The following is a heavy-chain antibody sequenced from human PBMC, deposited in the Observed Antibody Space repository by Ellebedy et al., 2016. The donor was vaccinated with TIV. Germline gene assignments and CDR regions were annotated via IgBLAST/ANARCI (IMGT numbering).Heavy chain of an antibody. V-gene: IGHV1-2*02. CDR1: GYTFTANY. CDR3: ARVRRGSSGMDV. Sequence: ASVKVSCKASGYTFTANYIHWVRQAPGKGLKWMGWINPDSAGTNFARKFQGRVTMTRDTSDNTVYMELSRLESDDTAVYYCARVRRGSSGMDVWGQGTTVTVS. CDR2: INPDSAGT. J-gene: IGHJ6*02. D-gene: IGHD6-13*01.